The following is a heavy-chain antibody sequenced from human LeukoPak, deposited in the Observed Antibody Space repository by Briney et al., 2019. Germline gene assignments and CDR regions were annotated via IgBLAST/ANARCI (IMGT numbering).Heavy chain of an antibody. Sequence: GGSLRVSCAASGFTFSTYWMTWVRQTPGKGLEWVANIKEDGSEKYYVDSVKGRFTISRDNAKNSLYLQMNSLRAEDTAVYYCARNPELGSDSTGYRAFDIWGQGIMVTVS. CDR3: ARNPELGSDSTGYRAFDI. CDR2: IKEDGSEK. V-gene: IGHV3-7*01. J-gene: IGHJ3*02. CDR1: GFTFSTYW. D-gene: IGHD3-22*01.